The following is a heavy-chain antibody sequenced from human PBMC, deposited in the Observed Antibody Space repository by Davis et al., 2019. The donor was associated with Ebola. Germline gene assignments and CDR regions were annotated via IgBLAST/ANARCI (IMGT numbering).Heavy chain of an antibody. D-gene: IGHD4-17*01. J-gene: IGHJ6*02. CDR1: GFTFSSYS. V-gene: IGHV3-21*01. Sequence: GESLKISCAASGFTFSSYSMNWVRQAPGKGLEWVSSISSSSSYIYYADSVKGRFTISRDNAKNSLYLQMNSLGAEDTAVYYCARAGVGNYGDYHGYYYYYGMDVWGQGTTVTVSS. CDR2: ISSSSSYI. CDR3: ARAGVGNYGDYHGYYYYYGMDV.